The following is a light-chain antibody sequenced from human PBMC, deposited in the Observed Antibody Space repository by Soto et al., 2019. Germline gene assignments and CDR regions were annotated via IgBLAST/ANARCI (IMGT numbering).Light chain of an antibody. Sequence: QSVLTQPPSASGTPGQTVTISCSGSSSNIGSNTVNWYQQLPGTAPKLLINSNNQRPSGVPDRFSGSKSGTSASLAISGLQSEYEADYYCAAWDDSLNGLFGGGTKLTVL. CDR3: AAWDDSLNGL. CDR2: SNN. J-gene: IGLJ2*01. CDR1: SSNIGSNT. V-gene: IGLV1-44*01.